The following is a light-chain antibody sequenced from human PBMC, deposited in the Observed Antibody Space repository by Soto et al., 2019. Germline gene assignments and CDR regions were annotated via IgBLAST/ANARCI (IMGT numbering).Light chain of an antibody. CDR2: EGS. CDR3: CSYAGRRYWV. J-gene: IGLJ3*02. V-gene: IGLV2-23*01. Sequence: QSVLTQPASVSGSPGQSITISCTGTSSDVGSYNLVSWYQQHPGKAPKLMIYEGSKRPSGVSNRFSGSKSGNTASLTISGLQAEDEAVYYCCSYAGRRYWVFGGGTQLTVL. CDR1: SSDVGSYNL.